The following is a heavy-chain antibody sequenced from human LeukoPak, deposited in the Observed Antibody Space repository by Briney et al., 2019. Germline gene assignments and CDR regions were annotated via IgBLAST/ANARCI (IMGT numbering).Heavy chain of an antibody. CDR3: AREDVEMATIKGYDY. CDR1: GGTFSSYA. CDR2: IIPILGIA. J-gene: IGHJ4*02. Sequence: ASVKVSCKASGGTFSSYAISWVRQAPGQGLEWMGRIIPILGIANYAQKFQGRVTITADKSTSTAYMELSSLRPEDTAVYYCAREDVEMATIKGYDYWGQGTLVTVSS. V-gene: IGHV1-69*04. D-gene: IGHD5-24*01.